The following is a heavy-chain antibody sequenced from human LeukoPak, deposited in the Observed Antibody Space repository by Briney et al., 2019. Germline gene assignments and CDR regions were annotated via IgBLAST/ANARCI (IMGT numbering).Heavy chain of an antibody. CDR1: GFTFSSYA. CDR2: ISYDGSSK. J-gene: IGHJ5*02. V-gene: IGHV3-30-3*01. CDR3: ARPLQPYCSGGSCYSNWFDP. D-gene: IGHD2-15*01. Sequence: PGRSLRLSCAASGFTFSSYAMHWVRQAPGKGLEWVAVISYDGSSKYYADSVKGRFTISRDNSKNTLYLQMNSLRAEDTAVYYCARPLQPYCSGGSCYSNWFDPWGQGTLVTVSS.